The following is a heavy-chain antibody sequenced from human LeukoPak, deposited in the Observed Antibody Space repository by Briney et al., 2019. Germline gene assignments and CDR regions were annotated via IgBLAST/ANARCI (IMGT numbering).Heavy chain of an antibody. CDR1: GYTFSVYD. CDR2: INPNTGGT. D-gene: IGHD3-9*01. CDR3: ARGSVVAHSDILTGYNHY. V-gene: IGHV1-2*02. Sequence: ASLKVSCKASGYTFSVYDMHWVRQPPGQGHELMGWINPNTGGTNYAQKFQGRVTMTTDTSISTADMELSRLISDDTAVYYCARGSVVAHSDILTGYNHYWGQGTLVTVSS. J-gene: IGHJ4*02.